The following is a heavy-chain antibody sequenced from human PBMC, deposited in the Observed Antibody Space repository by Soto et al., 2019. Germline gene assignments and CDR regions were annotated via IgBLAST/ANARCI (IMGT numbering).Heavy chain of an antibody. D-gene: IGHD3-22*01. J-gene: IGHJ6*02. CDR3: ARDFVDYYDSSGYYPGTVDYYGMDV. CDR1: GFTFSSYA. V-gene: IGHV3-30-3*01. CDR2: ISYDGSNK. Sequence: QVQLVESGGGVVQPGRSLRLSCAASGFTFSSYAMHWVRQAPGKGLEWVAVISYDGSNKYYADSVKGRFTISRDNSKNTLYLQMNSLRAEDTAVYYCARDFVDYYDSSGYYPGTVDYYGMDVWGQGTTVTVSS.